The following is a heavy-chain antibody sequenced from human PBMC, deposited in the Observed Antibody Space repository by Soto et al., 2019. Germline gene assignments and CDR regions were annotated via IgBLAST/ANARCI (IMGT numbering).Heavy chain of an antibody. Sequence: QVQLVQSGAEVKKPGASVKVSCKASGYIFTTYGISWVRQAPGQGLEWMGWISAYNGNTNYAQKFQGRVTMTTDASTSTAYRELRSLRSDDTAVYYCARFAMVRPNDYWGQGTLVTVSS. D-gene: IGHD3-10*01. CDR3: ARFAMVRPNDY. J-gene: IGHJ4*02. CDR2: ISAYNGNT. V-gene: IGHV1-18*01. CDR1: GYIFTTYG.